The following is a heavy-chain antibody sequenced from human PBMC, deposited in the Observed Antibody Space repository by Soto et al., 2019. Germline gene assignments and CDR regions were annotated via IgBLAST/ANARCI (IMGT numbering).Heavy chain of an antibody. V-gene: IGHV3-48*03. D-gene: IGHD2-2*01. J-gene: IGHJ6*02. CDR2: ISSSGSTI. Sequence: GGSLRLSCAASGFTFSSYEMNWVRQAPGKGLEWVSYISSSGSTIYYADSVKGRFTISRDNAKNSLYLQMNSLRAEDTAVYYCARDQLVVVPAARYYYYGMDVWGQGTTVTVSS. CDR1: GFTFSSYE. CDR3: ARDQLVVVPAARYYYYGMDV.